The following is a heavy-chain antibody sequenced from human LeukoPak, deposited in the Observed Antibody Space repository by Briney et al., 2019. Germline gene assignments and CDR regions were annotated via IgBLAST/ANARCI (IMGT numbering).Heavy chain of an antibody. D-gene: IGHD3-22*01. V-gene: IGHV4-59*01. J-gene: IGHJ4*02. CDR2: IYYSGST. CDR1: GGSISSYY. CDR3: ARGGYYDSSGYYGYYFDY. Sequence: SETLSLTCTVSGGSISSYYWSWIRQPPGKGLEWIGYIYYSGSTNYNPSLKSRVTISVDTSKNQFSLKLSSVTAADTAVYYCARGGYYDSSGYYGYYFDYWGQGTLVTVSS.